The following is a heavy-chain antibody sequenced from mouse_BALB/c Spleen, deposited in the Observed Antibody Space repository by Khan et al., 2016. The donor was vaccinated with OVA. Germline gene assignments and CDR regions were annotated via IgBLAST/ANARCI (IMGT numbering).Heavy chain of an antibody. V-gene: IGHV2-6-5*01. CDR3: ATVPPCEGIDY. J-gene: IGHJ4*01. Sequence: VQLVESGPGLVAPSQSLSITCTVSGFSLTDYAVRWIRQPPGKGLEWLVVIWAGGSKSYYSILKSRLSISKDNSKSQVFLKVNSLLTDDTAMYYCATVPPCEGIDYGGQGTTSTGSS. CDR2: IWAGGSK. CDR1: GFSLTDYA.